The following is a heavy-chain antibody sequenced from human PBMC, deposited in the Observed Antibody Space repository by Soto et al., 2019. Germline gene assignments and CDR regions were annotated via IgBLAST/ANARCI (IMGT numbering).Heavy chain of an antibody. D-gene: IGHD5-12*01. Sequence: SETLSLTCAVYGGSFSGYYWNWIRQPPGKGLEWIGEIDHSGSTKYNPSLKSRVTISVDKSRNQFSLKVSSVTAADTVVYYCARDLGLRCAGDLYYYYMDVWGKGTTVTVSS. CDR2: IDHSGST. V-gene: IGHV4-34*01. J-gene: IGHJ6*03. CDR1: GGSFSGYY. CDR3: ARDLGLRCAGDLYYYYMDV.